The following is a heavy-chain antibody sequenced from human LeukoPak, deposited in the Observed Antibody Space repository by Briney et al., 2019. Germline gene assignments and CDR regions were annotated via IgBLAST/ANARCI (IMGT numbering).Heavy chain of an antibody. CDR2: INEDGSEI. CDR3: VRAYHPGGWFDP. J-gene: IGHJ5*02. V-gene: IGHV3-7*04. Sequence: GGSLRLSCEVSGFTFSRSWMTWVRQAPGKGLEWVASINEDGSEIHYVDSVKGRFTISRDNAKDSLYLQMNSLTAEDTAMYYCVRAYHPGGWFDPWGQGTLVTVSS. CDR1: GFTFSRSW. D-gene: IGHD2-21*01.